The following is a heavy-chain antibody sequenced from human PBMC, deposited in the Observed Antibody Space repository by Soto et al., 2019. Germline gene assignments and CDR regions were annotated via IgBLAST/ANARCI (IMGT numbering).Heavy chain of an antibody. D-gene: IGHD3-9*01. CDR1: GFTFSDYY. V-gene: IGHV3-11*05. CDR3: ARIMLTANDALDM. Sequence: QVQLVESGGGLVKPGGSLRLYWAASGFTFSDYYMSWIRQAPGKGLEWISYITTYTNYADSVKGRFSISRDNAKSSLYLQMNSLRADDTAVYYCARIMLTANDALDMWGQGTLVTVSS. CDR2: ITTYT. J-gene: IGHJ3*02.